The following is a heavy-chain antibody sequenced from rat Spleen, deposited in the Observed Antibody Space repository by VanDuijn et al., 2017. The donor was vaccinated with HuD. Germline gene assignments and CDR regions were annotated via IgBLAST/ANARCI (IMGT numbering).Heavy chain of an antibody. CDR1: GFTFSNYD. Sequence: EVQLVESGGGLMQPGRSLKLSCAASGFTFSNYDMAWVRQAPTKGLEWIASISTGADNTYYRDSVKGRFTVSRDDANNTPYLQMDSLRSEDTATYYCARLDYWGQGVMVTVSS. CDR2: ISTGADNT. J-gene: IGHJ2*01. V-gene: IGHV5S13*01. CDR3: ARLDY.